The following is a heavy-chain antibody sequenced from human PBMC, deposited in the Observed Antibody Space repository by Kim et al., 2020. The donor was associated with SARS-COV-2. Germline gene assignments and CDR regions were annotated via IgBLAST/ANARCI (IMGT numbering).Heavy chain of an antibody. J-gene: IGHJ6*04. Sequence: KFQGRVTMNRDTSKSTVYMELSSLRSEDTAVYYCARPDSSVYLSGNYSMDVWGKGTTVTVSS. CDR3: ARPDSSVYLSGNYSMDV. D-gene: IGHD3-22*01. V-gene: IGHV1-46*01.